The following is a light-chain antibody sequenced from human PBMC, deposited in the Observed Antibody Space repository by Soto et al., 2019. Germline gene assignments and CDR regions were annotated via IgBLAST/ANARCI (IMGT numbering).Light chain of an antibody. CDR1: SSDVGAYDF. CDR2: DVN. Sequence: QSALTQPASVSGSPGQSIAISCTGTSSDVGAYDFVSWYQQHPGKAPKVMIYDVNHRPSGVSDRFSGSKSGNTASLTISGLHDEDEAYYFCSSYITTMSVLFGGGTKLTVL. J-gene: IGLJ2*01. V-gene: IGLV2-14*01. CDR3: SSYITTMSVL.